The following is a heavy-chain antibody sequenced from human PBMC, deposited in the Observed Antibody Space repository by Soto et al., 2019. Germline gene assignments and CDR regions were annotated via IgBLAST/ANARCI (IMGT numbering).Heavy chain of an antibody. CDR2: IIPILGIA. Sequence: SVKVSCKASGGTFSSYTISWVRQAPGQGLEWMGRIIPILGIANYAQKFQGRVTITADKSTSTAYMELSSLRSEDTAVYYCARGPQDHYYDSSGYYYWGQGTLVTVSS. CDR1: GGTFSSYT. J-gene: IGHJ4*02. V-gene: IGHV1-69*02. CDR3: ARGPQDHYYDSSGYYY. D-gene: IGHD3-22*01.